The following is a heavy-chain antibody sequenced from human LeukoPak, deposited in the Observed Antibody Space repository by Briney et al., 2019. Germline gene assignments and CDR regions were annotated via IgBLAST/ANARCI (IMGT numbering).Heavy chain of an antibody. CDR1: GYTLTELS. J-gene: IGHJ4*02. V-gene: IGHV1-24*01. CDR2: FDPEDGET. D-gene: IGHD3-22*01. Sequence: ASVNVSCKVSGYTLTELSMHWVRQAPGKGLEWTGGFDPEDGETIYAQKFQGRVTMTEDTSTDTAYMELSRLRAEDTAVYYCATDISLSSGYVYWGQGTLVTVSS. CDR3: ATDISLSSGYVY.